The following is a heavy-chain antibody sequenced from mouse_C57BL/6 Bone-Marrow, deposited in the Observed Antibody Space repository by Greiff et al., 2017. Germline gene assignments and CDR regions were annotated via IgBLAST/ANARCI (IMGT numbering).Heavy chain of an antibody. Sequence: EVKLVESGGGLVKPGGSLKLSCAASGFTFSSYAMSWVRQTPEKRLEWVATISDGGSYTYYPDNVKGRFTISRDNAKNNLYLQMSHLKSEDTAMYYCARKNYDYASYYFDYWGQGTTLTVSS. CDR3: ARKNYDYASYYFDY. D-gene: IGHD2-4*01. V-gene: IGHV5-4*03. CDR2: ISDGGSYT. J-gene: IGHJ2*01. CDR1: GFTFSSYA.